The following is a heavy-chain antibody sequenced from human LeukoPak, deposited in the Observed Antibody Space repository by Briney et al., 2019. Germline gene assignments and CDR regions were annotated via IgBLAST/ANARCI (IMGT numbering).Heavy chain of an antibody. CDR1: GYSFTSNW. D-gene: IGHD3-22*01. J-gene: IGHJ4*02. Sequence: PGESLKISCKGSGYSFTSNWIGWVRQLPGKGLEWMGIIYPADSDTRYSPSFQGQVTISADKSIGTAYLQWSSLKASDTAMYYCARPDSSGYAQFDYWGQGTLVTVSS. CDR2: IYPADSDT. CDR3: ARPDSSGYAQFDY. V-gene: IGHV5-51*01.